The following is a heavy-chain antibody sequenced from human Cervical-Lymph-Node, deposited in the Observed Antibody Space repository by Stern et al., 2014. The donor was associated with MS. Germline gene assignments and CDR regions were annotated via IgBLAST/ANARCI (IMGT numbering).Heavy chain of an antibody. CDR1: GYNFATYW. Sequence: EVQLVQSGAAVKKPGESLKISCKGSGYNFATYWIGWVRQRPGKGLEWMGIIYPADSDARNSRSFQGQVTFSADRSISTAYLQWSSLKASDTAMYYCARVSRVGTYVPYWGQGTLVTVSS. CDR3: ARVSRVGTYVPY. CDR2: IYPADSDA. D-gene: IGHD3-16*01. V-gene: IGHV5-51*01. J-gene: IGHJ4*02.